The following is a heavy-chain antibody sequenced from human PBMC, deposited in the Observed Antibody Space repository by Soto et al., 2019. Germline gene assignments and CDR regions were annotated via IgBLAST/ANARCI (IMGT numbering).Heavy chain of an antibody. V-gene: IGHV4-34*02. CDR3: ARGRKEESVWTPYNWFDP. CDR2: IDQSGDT. Sequence: QVQLQQWGAGLLKPSETLSLTCAVSGGSFSYHYWTWIRQPPGKGPEYIGRIDQSGDTDYNPSLNSRVTISLDTSKNQFSLKLSSVTAADTAVYYCARGRKEESVWTPYNWFDPWGQGTLVTVSS. J-gene: IGHJ5*02. CDR1: GGSFSYHY. D-gene: IGHD2-8*01.